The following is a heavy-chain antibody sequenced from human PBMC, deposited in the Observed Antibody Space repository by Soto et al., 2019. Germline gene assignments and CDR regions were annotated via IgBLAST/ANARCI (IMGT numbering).Heavy chain of an antibody. CDR2: IYPGDSDT. V-gene: IGHV5-51*01. J-gene: IGHJ4*02. D-gene: IGHD7-27*01. CDR3: ARRPSWGLLDY. Sequence: PGESLKISCKASGYTFTTYWIVWVGQMPGKGLEWMGIIYPGDSDTRYSPSFQGQVTISADNSISTAYLQWSSLKASDTAMYYCARRPSWGLLDYWGQGTLVTVSS. CDR1: GYTFTTYW.